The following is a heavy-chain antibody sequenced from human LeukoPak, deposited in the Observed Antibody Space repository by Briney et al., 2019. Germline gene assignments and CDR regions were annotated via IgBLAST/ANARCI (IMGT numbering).Heavy chain of an antibody. J-gene: IGHJ5*02. D-gene: IGHD2-15*01. CDR2: IRSNTYGGTA. V-gene: IGHV3-49*04. CDR3: SRDDPAPVDKATRGYSDP. Sequence: GGSLRLSCATSGFNFGDNAMSWVRQAPGKGLEWISYIRSNTYGGTAEYAASVRGRFIISRDDSKNIAYLQMNSLKIEDTAFYYCSRDDPAPVDKATRGYSDPWGQGTLVTVSS. CDR1: GFNFGDNA.